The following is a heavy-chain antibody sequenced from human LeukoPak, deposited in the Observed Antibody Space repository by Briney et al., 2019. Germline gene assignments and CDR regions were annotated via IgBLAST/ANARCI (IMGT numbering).Heavy chain of an antibody. CDR2: IFHSGST. D-gene: IGHD3-10*01. Sequence: PSETVSLTCAVSGGSISSGGYSWSWIRHPRGKGLEWIGYIFHSGSTYYNPSLKSRVTISVDRSKNQFSLKLSSVTAPDTAVYYCARGSPGTVRRPKYYFDYWGQGTLVTVSS. CDR3: ARGSPGTVRRPKYYFDY. J-gene: IGHJ4*02. CDR1: GGSISSGGYS. V-gene: IGHV4-30-2*01.